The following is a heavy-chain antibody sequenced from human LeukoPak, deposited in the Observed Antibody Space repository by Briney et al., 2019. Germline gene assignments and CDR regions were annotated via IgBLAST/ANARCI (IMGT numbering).Heavy chain of an antibody. D-gene: IGHD3-9*01. Sequence: GASLRLSCAASGFSFSNYAMDWVRQAPGKGLEWVSAISGRSDNTYYADSVKGRFTLYRDSSKNTLYLQMNSLRADDTAVYYCAKWGDYDVLTGYYVSDFWGQGTLVTVSS. V-gene: IGHV3-23*01. J-gene: IGHJ4*02. CDR2: ISGRSDNT. CDR1: GFSFSNYA. CDR3: AKWGDYDVLTGYYVSDF.